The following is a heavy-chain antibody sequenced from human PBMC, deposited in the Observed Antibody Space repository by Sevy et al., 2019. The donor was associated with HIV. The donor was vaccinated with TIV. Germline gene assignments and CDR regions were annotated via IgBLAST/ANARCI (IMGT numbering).Heavy chain of an antibody. V-gene: IGHV3-7*01. D-gene: IGHD1-7*01. CDR2: IKQDAGQK. CDR3: ARDDGNYYFHY. Sequence: GGSLRLSCAASGFTFSKYWMGWVRQAPGKGLEWVANIKQDAGQKYYADSVKGRFTISRDNAKNSRFLQMNSLRAEDTAIYFCARDDGNYYFHYWGQGTLVTVSS. CDR1: GFTFSKYW. J-gene: IGHJ4*02.